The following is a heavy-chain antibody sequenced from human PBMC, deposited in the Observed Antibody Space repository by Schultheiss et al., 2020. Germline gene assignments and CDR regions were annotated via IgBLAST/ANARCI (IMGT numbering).Heavy chain of an antibody. CDR2: IRNTGSGT. CDR1: GFTFDSYP. CDR3: VRDYLRRGDV. D-gene: IGHD3-10*01. V-gene: IGHV3-23*01. Sequence: GGSLRLSCGASGFTFDSYPMTWVRQAPGKGLEWVSAIRNTGSGTYYTDSVEGRFTISRDNSKNTVYLQMNSLRAEDTAIYYCVRDYLRRGDVWGQGTTVNVSS. J-gene: IGHJ6*01.